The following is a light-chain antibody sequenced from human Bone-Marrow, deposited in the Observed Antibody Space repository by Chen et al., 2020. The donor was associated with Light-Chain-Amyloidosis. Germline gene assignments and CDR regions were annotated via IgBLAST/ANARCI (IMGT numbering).Light chain of an antibody. CDR3: SSYAGSNTFV. Sequence: QSALTQPPSASGSPGQSVTISCGGTGGYIGHYNYVSWYPQHPGKAPKLMIYEVNKWPSGVPGLFSGSKSGNTASLTVSGHKAEDEADYYCSSYAGSNTFVFGIGTKVTVL. V-gene: IGLV2-8*01. CDR2: EVN. CDR1: GGYIGHYNY. J-gene: IGLJ1*01.